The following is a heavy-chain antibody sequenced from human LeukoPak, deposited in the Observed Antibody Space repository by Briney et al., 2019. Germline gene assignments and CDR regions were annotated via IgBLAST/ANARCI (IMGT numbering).Heavy chain of an antibody. CDR2: ISYSGST. V-gene: IGHV4-39*01. CDR1: GGSISSSSFY. Sequence: SETLSLTCTVSGGSISSSSFYWGWIRQPPGKGLEWIGIISYSGSTYYNPSLKSRVTISVDSSKNQFSLKLSSVTAADTAVYYCARLDRGINAAHFDYWGQGTLVTVSS. J-gene: IGHJ4*02. D-gene: IGHD6-25*01. CDR3: ARLDRGINAAHFDY.